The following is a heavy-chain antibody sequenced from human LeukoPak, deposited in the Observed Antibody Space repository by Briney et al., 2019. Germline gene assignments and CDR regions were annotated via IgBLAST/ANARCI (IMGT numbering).Heavy chain of an antibody. CDR1: GGSISGYY. J-gene: IGHJ4*02. CDR2: IYYSGST. V-gene: IGHV4-59*01. Sequence: SETLSLTCTVSGGSISGYYWSWIRQPPGKGLEWIGYIYYSGSTNYNPSLKSRVAISVDTSKNQFSLKLSSVTAADTAVYYCARHPKGYYFDYWGQGTLVTVSS. CDR3: ARHPKGYYFDY.